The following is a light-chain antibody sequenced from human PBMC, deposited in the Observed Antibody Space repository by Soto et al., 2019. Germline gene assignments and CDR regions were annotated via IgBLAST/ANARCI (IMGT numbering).Light chain of an antibody. V-gene: IGKV4-1*01. Sequence: DIVMTQSPDSLAVSLGERATINCKSSQSVLYSSHNKNYLAWYQQKPGQPPKLLIYWASTRESGVPDRFSGSGSGTDFTLTISSLQAEDVAVYYCQQYYSTHPAFGPGTKVDIK. CDR2: WAS. J-gene: IGKJ3*01. CDR1: QSVLYSSHNKNY. CDR3: QQYYSTHPA.